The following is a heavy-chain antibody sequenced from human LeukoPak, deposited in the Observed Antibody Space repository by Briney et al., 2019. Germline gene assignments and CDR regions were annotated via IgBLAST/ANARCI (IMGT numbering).Heavy chain of an antibody. V-gene: IGHV3-9*01. D-gene: IGHD2-21*02. Sequence: GGSLRLSCAASGFNFDAYAMHWVRQAPGKGLEWVSGITWNSGGIGYADSVKGRFAISRDNAKNSLYLQMNSLRAEDTAVYYCAIYTVTASFDYWGQGTLVTVSS. CDR3: AIYTVTASFDY. J-gene: IGHJ4*02. CDR2: ITWNSGGI. CDR1: GFNFDAYA.